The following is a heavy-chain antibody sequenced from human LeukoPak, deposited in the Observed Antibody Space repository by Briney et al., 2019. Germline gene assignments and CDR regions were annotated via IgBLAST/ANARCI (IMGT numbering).Heavy chain of an antibody. Sequence: SQTLSLTCAIAGDGVSSNSAAWNWIRQSPSRGLEWMGSTYYRSKWYNDYAVSVKSRITINPDTSKNQFSLQLNSVTPEDTAVYYCARGREYYGDYDHWGQGTLVTVSS. J-gene: IGHJ5*02. CDR3: ARGREYYGDYDH. V-gene: IGHV6-1*01. D-gene: IGHD4-17*01. CDR2: TYYRSKWYN. CDR1: GDGVSSNSAA.